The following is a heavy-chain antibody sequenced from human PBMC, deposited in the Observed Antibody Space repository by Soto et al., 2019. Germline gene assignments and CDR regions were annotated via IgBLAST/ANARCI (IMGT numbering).Heavy chain of an antibody. CDR3: ARDIDTRVVAANNAFDL. J-gene: IGHJ3*01. CDR2: ISSSGRTI. D-gene: IGHD2-15*01. V-gene: IGHV3-11*01. CDR1: GFRCSAYY. Sequence: QVQLVESGGGWVKPGGSLRPSCAPSGFRCSAYYMSWNRQAPGKGLEWVSYISSSGRTIDYADVMKGRFTISRDNATNALYLQINSMRAEDTAVYNCARDIDTRVVAANNAFDLWGQGTMVTVSS.